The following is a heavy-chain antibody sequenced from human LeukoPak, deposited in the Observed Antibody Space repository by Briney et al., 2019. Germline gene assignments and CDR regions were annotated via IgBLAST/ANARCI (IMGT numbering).Heavy chain of an antibody. D-gene: IGHD3-9*01. CDR2: IRSKANSYAT. J-gene: IGHJ3*02. V-gene: IGHV3-73*01. CDR1: GFTFSGSA. CDR3: TILRYFDWLLYPNAFVI. Sequence: GGSLGLSCAASGFTFSGSAMHWVRQASGKGLEWVGRIRSKANSYATAYAASVKGRFTISRDDSKNTAYLQMNSLKTEDTAVYYCTILRYFDWLLYPNAFVIWGQGTMVTVSS.